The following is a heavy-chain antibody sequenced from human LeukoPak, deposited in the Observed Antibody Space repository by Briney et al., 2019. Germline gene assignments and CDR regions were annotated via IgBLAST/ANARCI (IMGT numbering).Heavy chain of an antibody. Sequence: PSETLSLTCTVSGGSISSYYWSWIRQPPGKGLEWIGYIYYSGSTNYNPSLKSRVTISVDTSKNQFSLKLSSVTAADTAEYYCARVPIAAAGYYFDYWGQGTPVTVSS. D-gene: IGHD6-13*01. J-gene: IGHJ4*02. CDR1: GGSISSYY. V-gene: IGHV4-59*01. CDR3: ARVPIAAAGYYFDY. CDR2: IYYSGST.